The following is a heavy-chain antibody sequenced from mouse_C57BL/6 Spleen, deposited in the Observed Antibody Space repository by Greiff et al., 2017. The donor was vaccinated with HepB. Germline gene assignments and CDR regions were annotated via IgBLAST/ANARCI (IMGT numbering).Heavy chain of an antibody. Sequence: VQLQQSGAELVKPGASVKLSCTASGFNITDYYMHWVKQRTEQGLEWIGRIDPEDGETKYAPKFQGKATITADTSSNTAYLQLSSLTSEDTAVYYCARATVVAHYYAMDYWGQGTSVTVSS. D-gene: IGHD1-1*01. V-gene: IGHV14-2*01. CDR1: GFNITDYY. CDR3: ARATVVAHYYAMDY. CDR2: IDPEDGET. J-gene: IGHJ4*01.